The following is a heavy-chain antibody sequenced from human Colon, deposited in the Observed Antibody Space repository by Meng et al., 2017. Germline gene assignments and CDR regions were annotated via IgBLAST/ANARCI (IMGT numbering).Heavy chain of an antibody. CDR2: INPNSGGT. J-gene: IGHJ4*02. Sequence: QVQLVQSGAEVKMPGASVKVSCKASGYTFTGYYMHWVRQAPGQGLEWMGRINPNSGGTNYAQKFQGRVTMTRDTSISTAYMELSRLRSDDTAVYYCAREMGRMRTTVTTFAYWGQGTLVTVSS. CDR1: GYTFTGYY. V-gene: IGHV1-2*06. CDR3: AREMGRMRTTVTTFAY. D-gene: IGHD4-17*01.